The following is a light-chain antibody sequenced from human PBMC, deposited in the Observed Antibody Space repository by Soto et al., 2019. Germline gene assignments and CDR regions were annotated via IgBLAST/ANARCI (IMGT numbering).Light chain of an antibody. J-gene: IGKJ2*01. Sequence: EIVLTQSPGTLSLSPGDRATLSCRASQTIASSYLAWYQQKPGQAPRLLIFGAYNRVSGIPHRFSGSGSGTDFTLTINGLEPEDSAVYYCQQYGTSPPVAFGQGTKLKIK. CDR1: QTIASSY. CDR2: GAY. CDR3: QQYGTSPPVA. V-gene: IGKV3-20*01.